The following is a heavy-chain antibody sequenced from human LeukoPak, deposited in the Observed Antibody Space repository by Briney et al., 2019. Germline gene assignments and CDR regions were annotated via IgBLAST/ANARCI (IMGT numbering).Heavy chain of an antibody. Sequence: GGSLRLSCAASGFTFSSYWMSWLRQAPGKGPEWVAAIRGGGHGPFYADSVRGRFTISRDNSKYTLFLQMDSLRAEDTAVYYCARDPNGDYVGAFDMWGPGTMVTVSS. CDR2: IRGGGHGP. CDR3: ARDPNGDYVGAFDM. CDR1: GFTFSSYW. V-gene: IGHV3-23*01. J-gene: IGHJ3*02. D-gene: IGHD4-17*01.